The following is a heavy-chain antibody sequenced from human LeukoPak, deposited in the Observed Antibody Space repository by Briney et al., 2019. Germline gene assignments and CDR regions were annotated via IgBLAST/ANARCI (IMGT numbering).Heavy chain of an antibody. CDR2: ISGSGGST. CDR1: GFTFSSYA. J-gene: IGHJ4*02. CDR3: AKTPYRYCSSTSCYFDY. V-gene: IGHV3-23*01. Sequence: GGFLRLSCAASGFTFSSYAMSWVRQAPGKGLEWVSAISGSGGSTYYADSVKGRFTISRDNSKNTLYLQMNSLRAEDTAVYYCAKTPYRYCSSTSCYFDYWGQGTLVTVSS. D-gene: IGHD2-2*01.